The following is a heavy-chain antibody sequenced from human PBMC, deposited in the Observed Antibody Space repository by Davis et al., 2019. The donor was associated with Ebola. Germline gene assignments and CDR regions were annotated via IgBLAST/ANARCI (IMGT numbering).Heavy chain of an antibody. CDR3: ASSTYYDFWSGVYTFDH. V-gene: IGHV4-59*01. Sequence: PSETLSLTCPVSAGSFHNYYWGWIRQPPGKGLEWIGYINNSGHTNYSPSLRSRVTISIDTSKNQFSLSLTSVTAADTAVYFCASSTYYDFWSGVYTFDHWGQGSLVTVSS. D-gene: IGHD3-3*01. CDR2: INNSGHT. J-gene: IGHJ4*02. CDR1: AGSFHNYY.